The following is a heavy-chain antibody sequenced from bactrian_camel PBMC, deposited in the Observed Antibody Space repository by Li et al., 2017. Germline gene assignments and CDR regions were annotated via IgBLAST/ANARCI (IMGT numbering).Heavy chain of an antibody. Sequence: HVQLVESGGGSVQAGGSLKLSCAASLYIFNNCAGGWYRQAPGKERELVSTFTIHGTPSYADSVKGRFTISQDNAKNTIYLQMSSLKPEDTAVYYCAAEDYGHGARGPRSPS. J-gene: IGHJ4*01. D-gene: IGHD5*01. CDR1: LYIFNNCA. V-gene: IGHV3S53*01. CDR3: AAEDYG. CDR2: FTIHGTP.